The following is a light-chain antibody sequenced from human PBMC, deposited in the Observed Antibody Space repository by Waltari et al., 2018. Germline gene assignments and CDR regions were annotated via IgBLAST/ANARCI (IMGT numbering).Light chain of an antibody. V-gene: IGLV2-8*01. J-gene: IGLJ2*01. CDR1: SRHVGSYNY. CDR3: SSYAGSNNVI. CDR2: EVT. Sequence: QSALTQPPSASGSRGQSVTISCTGTSRHVGSYNYLSWYQQPPGKAPKLMIYEVTKRPSGVPNRFSGSKSGNTASLTVSGLQAEDEADYYCSSYAGSNNVIFGGGTRLTVL.